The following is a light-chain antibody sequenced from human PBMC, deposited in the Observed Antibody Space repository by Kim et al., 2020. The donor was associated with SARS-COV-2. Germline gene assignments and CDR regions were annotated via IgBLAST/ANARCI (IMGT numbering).Light chain of an antibody. CDR1: QSISTY. V-gene: IGKV1-39*01. J-gene: IGKJ1*01. Sequence: ASVGDRVTITCRASQSISTYLNWYQQKPGTAPKLLIYGASSLQSGVPSRFSGSGSGTDLTLTISSLQPEDFATYYCQQSYSTPWTFGQGTKVDIK. CDR3: QQSYSTPWT. CDR2: GAS.